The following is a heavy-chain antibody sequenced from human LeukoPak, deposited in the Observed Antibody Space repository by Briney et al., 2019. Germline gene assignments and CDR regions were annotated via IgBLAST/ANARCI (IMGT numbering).Heavy chain of an antibody. CDR1: GGSISSYY. J-gene: IGHJ4*02. CDR2: INHSGST. CDR3: ARYGQQLVPDY. V-gene: IGHV4-34*01. D-gene: IGHD6-6*01. Sequence: SETLSLTCTVSGGSISSYYWSWIRQPPGKGLEWIGEINHSGSTNYNPSLKSRVTISVDTSKNQFSLKLSSVTAADTAVYYCARYGQQLVPDYWGQGTLVTVSS.